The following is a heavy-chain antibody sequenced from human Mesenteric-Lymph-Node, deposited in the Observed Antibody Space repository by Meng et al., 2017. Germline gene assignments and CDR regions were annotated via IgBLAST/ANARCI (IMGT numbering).Heavy chain of an antibody. CDR2: INHSGST. J-gene: IGHJ4*02. CDR1: GGSFSGYY. CDR3: ARRSGSYFLSGFAN. Sequence: QMQLQESGPGLVKPSGTLSLTCAVYGGSFSGYYWSWIRQPPGKGLEWIGEINHSGSTNYNPSLKSRVTISVDTSKNHFSLKLTSVTAADTGVYYCARRSGSYFLSGFANWGQGTLVTVSS. V-gene: IGHV4-34*10. D-gene: IGHD1-26*01.